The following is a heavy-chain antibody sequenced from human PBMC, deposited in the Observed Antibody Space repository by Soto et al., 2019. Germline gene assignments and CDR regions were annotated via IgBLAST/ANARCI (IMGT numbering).Heavy chain of an antibody. Sequence: GGSLRLSCAASGFTVSSNYMSWVRQAPGKGLEWVSVIYSGGSTYYADSVKGRFTISRDNSKNTLYLQMNSLRAEDTAVYYCVYDSSGYNAFDIWGQGTMVTVSS. CDR3: VYDSSGYNAFDI. D-gene: IGHD3-22*01. CDR1: GFTVSSNY. J-gene: IGHJ3*02. V-gene: IGHV3-53*01. CDR2: IYSGGST.